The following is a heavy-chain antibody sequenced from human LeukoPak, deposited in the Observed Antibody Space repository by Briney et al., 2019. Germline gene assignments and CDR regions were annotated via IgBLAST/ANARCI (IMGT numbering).Heavy chain of an antibody. CDR1: GFTVSSNY. CDR2: IYSGGST. J-gene: IGHJ2*01. Sequence: GGSLRLSCAASGFTVSSNYMSWVRQAPGKGLEWVSVIYSGGSTYYADSVKGRFTISRDNSKNTLYLQMNSLRAEDTAVYYCARDQRYYDILTGYTTYWYFDLWGRGTLATVSS. CDR3: ARDQRYYDILTGYTTYWYFDL. V-gene: IGHV3-66*01. D-gene: IGHD3-9*01.